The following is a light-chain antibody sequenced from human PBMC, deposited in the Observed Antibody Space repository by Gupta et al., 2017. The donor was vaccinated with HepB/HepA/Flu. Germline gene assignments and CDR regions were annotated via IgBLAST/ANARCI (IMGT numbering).Light chain of an antibody. J-gene: IGLJ3*02. CDR2: STK. Sequence: QTVVTQEPSFSVSPGGTVTLTCGLSSGSVSTTYYPSWYQQIPGQAPRALIYSTKIRSSGVPDRFSGSILGNKAALTITGAQADDESDYYCLLYMVNGIHWVFGGGTKLTVL. CDR1: SGSVSTTYY. CDR3: LLYMVNGIHWV. V-gene: IGLV8-61*01.